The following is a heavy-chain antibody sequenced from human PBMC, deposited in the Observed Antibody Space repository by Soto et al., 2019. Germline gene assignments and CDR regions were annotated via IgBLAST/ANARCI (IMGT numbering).Heavy chain of an antibody. J-gene: IGHJ4*02. Sequence: SETLSLTCAVYGGSFSGYYWSWIRQPPGKGLEWIGEINHSGSTNYNPSLKSRVTISVDTSKNQFSLKLSSVTAADTAVYYCARCPSAAAGYYFDYWGQGTLVTVSS. CDR2: INHSGST. CDR3: ARCPSAAAGYYFDY. V-gene: IGHV4-34*01. CDR1: GGSFSGYY. D-gene: IGHD6-13*01.